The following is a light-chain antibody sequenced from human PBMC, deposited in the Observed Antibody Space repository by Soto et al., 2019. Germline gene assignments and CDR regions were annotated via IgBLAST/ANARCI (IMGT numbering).Light chain of an antibody. V-gene: IGKV1-12*01. CDR1: QGISSW. J-gene: IGKJ5*01. CDR2: AAS. Sequence: DIQMTQSPSSVSASVGDRVTITCRASQGISSWLAWYQKKPGKAPNLLIYAASSLQSGVPSRFSGSEYGTDFTLTISSLQPEDCAIYFCQQANSFPITFGQGIRLEIK. CDR3: QQANSFPIT.